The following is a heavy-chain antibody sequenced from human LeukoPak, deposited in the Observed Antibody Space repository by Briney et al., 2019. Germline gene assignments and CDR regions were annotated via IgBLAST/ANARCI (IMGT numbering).Heavy chain of an antibody. CDR2: ISGSGGST. CDR3: ARDSPDTYCYDSSGTTFDY. D-gene: IGHD3-22*01. CDR1: GFPFSSYA. V-gene: IGHV3-23*01. Sequence: GGSLRLSCAASGFPFSSYAMSWVRQAPGKGLEWVSAISGSGGSTYYADSVKGRFTISRDNSKNTLYLQMNSLRAEDTAVYYCARDSPDTYCYDSSGTTFDYWGQGTLVTVSS. J-gene: IGHJ4*02.